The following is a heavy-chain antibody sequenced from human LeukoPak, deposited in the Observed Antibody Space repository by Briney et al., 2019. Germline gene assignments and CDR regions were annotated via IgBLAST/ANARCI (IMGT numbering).Heavy chain of an antibody. D-gene: IGHD5-18*01. V-gene: IGHV3-30*03. Sequence: GGSLRLSCAASGFTFSSYGMHWVRQAPGKGLEWVAVISYGGSNKYYADSVKGRFTISRDNSKNTLYLQMNSLRAEDTAVYYCASHAKGGYSYGFPFDYWGQGTLVTVSS. CDR3: ASHAKGGYSYGFPFDY. J-gene: IGHJ4*02. CDR2: ISYGGSNK. CDR1: GFTFSSYG.